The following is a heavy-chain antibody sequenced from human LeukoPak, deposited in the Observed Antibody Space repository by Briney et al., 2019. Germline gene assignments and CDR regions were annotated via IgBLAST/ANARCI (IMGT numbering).Heavy chain of an antibody. CDR1: GVTFSSYG. Sequence: GGSLRLSCAASGVTFSSYGMHWVRQAPGKGLEWVAVISYDGSNKYYADSVKGRFTISRDNSKKTVYLQMNSLRAEDTAEYYCARDQEQWPGAPGFSGMDVWGQGTTVTVSS. V-gene: IGHV3-30*03. D-gene: IGHD6-19*01. J-gene: IGHJ6*02. CDR2: ISYDGSNK. CDR3: ARDQEQWPGAPGFSGMDV.